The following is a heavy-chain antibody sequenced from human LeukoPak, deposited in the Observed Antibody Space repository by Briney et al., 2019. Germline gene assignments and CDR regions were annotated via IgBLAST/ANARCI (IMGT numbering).Heavy chain of an antibody. CDR1: GYSFTSYW. Sequence: GESLKISCKGSGYSFTSYWIGWGRPMAGEGLEWMGIIYPGDSDTRNSPSFQGQVTSSADKSISTAYLQWSSLKASDTAMYYCARRVAGTFDYWGKGTLVTVSS. CDR3: ARRVAGTFDY. D-gene: IGHD6-19*01. CDR2: IYPGDSDT. V-gene: IGHV5-51*01. J-gene: IGHJ4*02.